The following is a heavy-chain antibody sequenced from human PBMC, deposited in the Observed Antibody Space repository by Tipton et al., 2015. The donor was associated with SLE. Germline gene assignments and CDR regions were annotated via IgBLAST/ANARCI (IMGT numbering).Heavy chain of an antibody. Sequence: TLSLTCTVSGGSISSGDYYWSWIRQPPGKGLEWIGYIYYSGSTYYNPSLKSRVTISVDTSKNQFSLKLSSVTAADTAVYYCARESGYSSSWYGTGTARYFQHWGQGTLVTVSS. D-gene: IGHD6-13*01. J-gene: IGHJ1*01. CDR1: GGSISSGDYY. V-gene: IGHV4-30-4*02. CDR3: ARESGYSSSWYGTGTARYFQH. CDR2: IYYSGST.